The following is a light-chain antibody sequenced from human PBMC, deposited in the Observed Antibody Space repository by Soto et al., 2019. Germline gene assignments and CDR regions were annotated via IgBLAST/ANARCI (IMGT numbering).Light chain of an antibody. CDR1: QSVSSF. J-gene: IGKJ1*01. V-gene: IGKV1-39*01. CDR2: DAS. CDR3: HQAYAIPRT. Sequence: DIQMTQSPSSLSASVGDRVTITCRASQSVSSFLNWYQQKPGEAPKLLIWDASKLQGGVPSRFSGSGGGTDFTLTISSLQPEDFATYYCHQAYAIPRTVGQGTKVDIK.